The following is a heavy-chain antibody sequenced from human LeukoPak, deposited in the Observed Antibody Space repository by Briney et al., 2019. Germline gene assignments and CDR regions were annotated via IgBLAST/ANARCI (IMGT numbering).Heavy chain of an antibody. CDR3: ARDLTHYGDFDY. V-gene: IGHV4-30-4*08. J-gene: IGHJ4*02. CDR2: IYYSGST. CDR1: GGSISSYY. Sequence: SETLSLTWTVSGGSISSYYWSWIRQPPGKGLEWIGYIYYSGSTYYNPSLKSRVTISVDTSKNQFSLKLSSVTAADTAVYYCARDLTHYGDFDYWGQGTLVTVSS. D-gene: IGHD4-17*01.